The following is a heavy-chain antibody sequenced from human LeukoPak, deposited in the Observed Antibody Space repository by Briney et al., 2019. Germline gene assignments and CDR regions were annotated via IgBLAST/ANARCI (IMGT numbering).Heavy chain of an antibody. Sequence: PSETLSLTCTVSGGSISSSSYYWGWIRQPPGKGLEWIGSIYYPARTSYRPSLKSRLTVSVATSKNQPSLKLSSVTAADTSVYYCARHEGLDFWSGYYTAGFDYWGQGTLVTVSS. V-gene: IGHV4-39*01. CDR2: IYYPART. J-gene: IGHJ4*02. D-gene: IGHD3-3*01. CDR1: GGSISSSSYY. CDR3: ARHEGLDFWSGYYTAGFDY.